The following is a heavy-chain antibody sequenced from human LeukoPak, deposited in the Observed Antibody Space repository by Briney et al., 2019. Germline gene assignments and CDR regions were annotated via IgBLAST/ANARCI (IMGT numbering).Heavy chain of an antibody. CDR1: GGSFSGYY. J-gene: IGHJ6*03. CDR3: ARAGGYCSSTSCYVDYYYYMDV. CDR2: IYYSGST. V-gene: IGHV4-59*01. D-gene: IGHD2-2*01. Sequence: SETLSLTCAVYGGSFSGYYWSWIRQPPGKGLEWIGYIYYSGSTNYNPSLKSRVTISVDTSKNQFSLKLSSVTAEDTAVYYCARAGGYCSSTSCYVDYYYYMDVWGKGTTVTVSS.